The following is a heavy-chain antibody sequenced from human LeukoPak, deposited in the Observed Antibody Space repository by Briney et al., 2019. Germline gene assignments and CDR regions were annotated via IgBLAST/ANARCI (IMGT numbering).Heavy chain of an antibody. CDR3: ARDSPIYYGILTGSKPDAFDI. Sequence: PGGSLRLSCAASGSTFSSYSMNWVRQAPGKGLEWVSYISSSSSTIYYADSVKGRFTISRDNAKNSLYLQMNSLRAEDTAVYYCARDSPIYYGILTGSKPDAFDIWGQGTMVTVSS. D-gene: IGHD3-9*01. CDR1: GSTFSSYS. V-gene: IGHV3-48*01. J-gene: IGHJ3*02. CDR2: ISSSSSTI.